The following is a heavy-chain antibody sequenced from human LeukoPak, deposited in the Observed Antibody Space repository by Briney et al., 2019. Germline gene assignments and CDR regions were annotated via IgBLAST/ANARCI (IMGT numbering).Heavy chain of an antibody. CDR1: GGSISSSSYY. D-gene: IGHD5-18*01. J-gene: IGHJ6*02. CDR3: ARDLVDTARGMDV. Sequence: SETLSLTCTVSGGSISSSSYYWGWIRQPPGKGLEWIGSIYYSGSTYYNPSLKSRVTISVDTSKNQFSLKPSSVTAADTAVYYCARDLVDTARGMDVWGQGTTVTASS. V-gene: IGHV4-39*02. CDR2: IYYSGST.